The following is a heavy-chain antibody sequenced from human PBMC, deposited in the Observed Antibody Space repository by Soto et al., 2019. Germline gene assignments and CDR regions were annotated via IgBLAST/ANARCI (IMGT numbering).Heavy chain of an antibody. CDR3: GRGPLKKRVGVPAATRWNNCFGIDV. CDR2: INHSGST. D-gene: IGHD2-2*01. V-gene: IGHV4-34*01. J-gene: IGHJ6*02. CDR1: GGSFNDYL. Sequence: PSETLSLTCAVSGGSFNDYLWSWVRQPPGKGLEWIGEINHSGSTNYNPSLKSRITISVDTSKKQFSLKLNSVTAADTAAYYCGRGPLKKRVGVPAATRWNNCFGIDVWDQGTTVTVSS.